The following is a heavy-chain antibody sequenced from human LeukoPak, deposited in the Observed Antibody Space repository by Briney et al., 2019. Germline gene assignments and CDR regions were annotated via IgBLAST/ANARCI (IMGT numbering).Heavy chain of an antibody. CDR2: ISSSGSTI. Sequence: GGSLRLSCAASGFTFSTYAMSWVRQAPGKGLEWVSYISSSGSTIYYADSVKGRFTISRDNAKNSLYLQMNSLRAEDTAVYYCARGVGFLEWLWAYYSDYWGQGTLVTVSS. CDR3: ARGVGFLEWLWAYYSDY. CDR1: GFTFSTYA. J-gene: IGHJ4*02. D-gene: IGHD3-3*01. V-gene: IGHV3-11*01.